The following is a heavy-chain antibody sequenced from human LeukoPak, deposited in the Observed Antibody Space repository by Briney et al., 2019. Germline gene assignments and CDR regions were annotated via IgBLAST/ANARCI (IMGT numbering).Heavy chain of an antibody. CDR1: GYSFTSYW. CDR2: IYPGDSDT. V-gene: IGHV5-51*01. CDR3: ARYPGVVRYYMDV. J-gene: IGHJ6*03. Sequence: PGESLKISCKGSGYSFTSYWIGLVPPIPGKGLEWMGIIYPGDSDTKSGPSFQGQVTISDDKSISTAYLQWSSLKASDTAMYYCARYPGVVRYYMDVWGKGTTVTVSS. D-gene: IGHD3-3*01.